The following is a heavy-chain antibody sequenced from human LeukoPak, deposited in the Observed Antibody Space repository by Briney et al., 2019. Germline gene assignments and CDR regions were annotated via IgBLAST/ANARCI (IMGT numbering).Heavy chain of an antibody. CDR1: GYSFTSYW. CDR2: IYPGDSDT. J-gene: IGHJ5*02. CDR3: ARGVDCSSTSCYYNWFDP. D-gene: IGHD2-2*01. V-gene: IGHV5-51*01. Sequence: GESLKISCKGSGYSFTSYWIGWVRQMPGKGLEWMGIIYPGDSDTRYSPSFQGQVTISADKSISTAYLQWSSLKASDTAMYYCARGVDCSSTSCYYNWFDPWGQGTLVTVSS.